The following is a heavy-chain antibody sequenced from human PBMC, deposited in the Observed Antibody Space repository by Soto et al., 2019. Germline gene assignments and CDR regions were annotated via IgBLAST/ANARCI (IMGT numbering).Heavy chain of an antibody. D-gene: IGHD3-22*01. CDR2: ISSSGSTI. CDR3: ARAYYDSSGPLRY. Sequence: EVQLVESGGGLVQPGGSLRLSCAASGFTFSSYEMNWVRQAPGKGLEWVSYISSSGSTIYYADSVKGRFTISRDNAKNSLYLQMNSLRAEDTAVYYCARAYYDSSGPLRYWGQGTLVTVSS. CDR1: GFTFSSYE. J-gene: IGHJ4*02. V-gene: IGHV3-48*03.